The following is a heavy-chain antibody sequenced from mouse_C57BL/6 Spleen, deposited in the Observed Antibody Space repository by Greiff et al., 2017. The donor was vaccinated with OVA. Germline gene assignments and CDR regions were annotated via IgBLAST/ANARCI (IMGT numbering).Heavy chain of an antibody. CDR3: ARCGDYGSSYVWFAY. CDR1: GYTFTDYY. V-gene: IGHV1-76*01. CDR2: IYPGSGNT. J-gene: IGHJ3*01. D-gene: IGHD1-1*01. Sequence: QVQLKQSGAELVRPGASVKLSCKASGYTFTDYYINWVKQRPGQGLEWIARIYPGSGNTYYNEKFKGKATLTAEKSSSTGYMQLSSLTSEDSAVYFCARCGDYGSSYVWFAYWGQGTLVTVSA.